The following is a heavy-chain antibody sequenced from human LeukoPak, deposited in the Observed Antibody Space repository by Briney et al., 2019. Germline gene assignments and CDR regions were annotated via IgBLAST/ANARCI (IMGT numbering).Heavy chain of an antibody. CDR2: IYTSGST. CDR1: GGSISSGSYY. CDR3: ARGPTYCSSSSCLQGE. J-gene: IGHJ4*02. V-gene: IGHV4-61*02. Sequence: SQTLSLTCTVSGGSISSGSYYWSWIRQPAGKGLEWIGRIYTSGSTNYNPSLKSRVTISVDTSKNQFSLKLSSVTAADTAVYYCARGPTYCSSSSCLQGEWGQGTLVTVSS. D-gene: IGHD2-15*01.